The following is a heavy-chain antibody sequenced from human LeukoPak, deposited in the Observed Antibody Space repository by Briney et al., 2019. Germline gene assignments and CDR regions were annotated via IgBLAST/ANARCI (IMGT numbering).Heavy chain of an antibody. CDR3: AKDKDYGDLNWFDP. V-gene: IGHV3-23*01. D-gene: IGHD4-17*01. J-gene: IGHJ5*02. CDR2: ISGSGGST. CDR1: GFTFSSYG. Sequence: GGSLRLSCAASGFTFSSYGMSWVRQAPGKGLEWVSAISGSGGSTYYADSVKGRFTISRDNSKNTLYLQMNSLRAEDTAVYYCAKDKDYGDLNWFDPWGQGTLVTVSS.